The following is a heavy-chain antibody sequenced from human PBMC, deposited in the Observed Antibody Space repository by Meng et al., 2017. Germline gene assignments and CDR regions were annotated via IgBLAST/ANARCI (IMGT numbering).Heavy chain of an antibody. CDR1: GFTFSSYA. CDR2: ISYDGSNK. V-gene: IGHV3-30*04. Sequence: GESLKISCAASGFTFSSYAMHWVRQAPGKGLEWVAGISYDGSNKYYADSVKGRFTISRDNSKNTVYLQMNSLRAEDTAVYYCARDQDYYDSSGSLKIDYWGQGTLVTVSS. CDR3: ARDQDYYDSSGSLKIDY. D-gene: IGHD3-22*01. J-gene: IGHJ4*02.